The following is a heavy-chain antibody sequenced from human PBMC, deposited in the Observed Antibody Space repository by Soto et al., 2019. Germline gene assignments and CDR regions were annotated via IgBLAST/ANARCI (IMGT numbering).Heavy chain of an antibody. J-gene: IGHJ4*02. Sequence: PSETLSLTCTVSGGSISSYYWSWIRQPPGKGLEWIGYIYYSGSTNYNPSLKSRVTISVDTSKNQFSLKLSSVTAADTAVYYCAGGGGGIAKELDYWGQGTLVTVSS. D-gene: IGHD6-13*01. CDR2: IYYSGST. V-gene: IGHV4-59*01. CDR1: GGSISSYY. CDR3: AGGGGGIAKELDY.